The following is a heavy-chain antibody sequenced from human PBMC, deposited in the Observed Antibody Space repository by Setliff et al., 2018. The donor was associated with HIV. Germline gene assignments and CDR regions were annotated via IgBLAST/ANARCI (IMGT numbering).Heavy chain of an antibody. V-gene: IGHV1-69*04. CDR1: GGTFSSYT. D-gene: IGHD2-2*01. CDR3: ARERGGYCSSMSCPGLFDP. J-gene: IGHJ5*02. Sequence: ASVKVSCKASGGTFSSYTISWVRQVPGQGLEWMGRIIPILGIANYAQKFQGRVTITAGKSTSTAYMELSSLRSEDTAVYYCARERGGYCSSMSCPGLFDPWGQGTLVTVSS. CDR2: IIPILGIA.